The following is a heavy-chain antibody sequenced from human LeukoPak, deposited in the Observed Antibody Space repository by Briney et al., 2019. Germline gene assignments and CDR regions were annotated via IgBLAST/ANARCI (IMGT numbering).Heavy chain of an antibody. Sequence: PGGSLRLSCAASGFNFSSYWMSWVRQAPGKGLEWVANIKQDGSEKYYVNSVRGRSSISRDNAKNSLYLQMNSLRAEDTAGYYCAREHCSSSSCHLGYWGQGTLVTVSS. CDR3: AREHCSSSSCHLGY. J-gene: IGHJ4*02. CDR2: IKQDGSEK. V-gene: IGHV3-7*01. CDR1: GFNFSSYW. D-gene: IGHD2-2*01.